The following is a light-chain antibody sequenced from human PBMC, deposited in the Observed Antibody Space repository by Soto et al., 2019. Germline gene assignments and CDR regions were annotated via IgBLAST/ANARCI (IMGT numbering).Light chain of an antibody. CDR2: AAS. Sequence: DIQVTQSPSSVSASVGDRVTITCRASQDISHYLAWYQQKPGKAPKLLIYAASSLQSGVPSRFSGSGSGTDFTLTISSLEPEDFAVYYCQQRGTFGGGTKVDIK. CDR1: QDISHY. V-gene: IGKV1-12*01. J-gene: IGKJ4*01. CDR3: QQRGT.